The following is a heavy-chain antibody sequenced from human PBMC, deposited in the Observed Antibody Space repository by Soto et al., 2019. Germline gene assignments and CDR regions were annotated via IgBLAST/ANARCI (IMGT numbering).Heavy chain of an antibody. CDR1: GGSISGYY. J-gene: IGHJ6*02. Sequence: PSETLSLTCTVSGGSISGYYWAWVRQPPERGLEWIGFIYYDGTISSNPSLNSRVTLSVDTSKNEFSLKLNSVAAADTAVYYCARLNGYCVSTGCHGYYGMDVWGQGTTVTVSS. V-gene: IGHV4-59*08. CDR2: IYYDGTI. D-gene: IGHD2-2*03. CDR3: ARLNGYCVSTGCHGYYGMDV.